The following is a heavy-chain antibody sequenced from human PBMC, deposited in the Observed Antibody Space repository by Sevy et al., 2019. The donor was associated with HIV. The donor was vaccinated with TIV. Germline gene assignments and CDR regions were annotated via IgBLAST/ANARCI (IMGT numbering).Heavy chain of an antibody. Sequence: SETLSLTCTVSGGSISSSSYYWGWIRQPPGKGLEWIGSIYYSGRTYYNPSLKSRVTISVDTSKNQFSLKLSSVTAADTAVYYCARRNTGIVRRSAFDIWGQGTMVTVSS. V-gene: IGHV4-39*01. CDR2: IYYSGRT. CDR1: GGSISSSSYY. CDR3: ARRNTGIVRRSAFDI. J-gene: IGHJ3*02. D-gene: IGHD3-10*01.